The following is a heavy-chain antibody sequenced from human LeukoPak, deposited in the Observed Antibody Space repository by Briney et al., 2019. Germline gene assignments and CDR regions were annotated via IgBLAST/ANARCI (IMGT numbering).Heavy chain of an antibody. CDR2: IYHSGST. Sequence: PSETLSLTCAVSGYSISSGYSWGWIRQPPGEGLEWIASIYHSGSTYYNPSLKSRVTISVDTSKNQFSLKLSSVTAADTAVYFCARALGHLSSTSWVDCWGQGTLVTVSS. D-gene: IGHD2-2*01. V-gene: IGHV4-38-2*01. CDR3: ARALGHLSSTSWVDC. CDR1: GYSISSGYS. J-gene: IGHJ4*02.